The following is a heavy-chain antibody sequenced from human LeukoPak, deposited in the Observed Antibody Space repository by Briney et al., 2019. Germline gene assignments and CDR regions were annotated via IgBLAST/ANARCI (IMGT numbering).Heavy chain of an antibody. J-gene: IGHJ6*02. CDR3: ATYTNWVAGDV. Sequence: GGSLRLSCAASGLTFSKSWMSWVRQAPGQGLEWVAAIKGDGSAEDYVDSVQGRLTNSRDNSKNSLYLQMDSLRVEDTAIYYCATYTNWVAGDVWGQGTTVSVSS. CDR1: GLTFSKSW. V-gene: IGHV3-7*03. CDR2: IKGDGSAE. D-gene: IGHD1-1*01.